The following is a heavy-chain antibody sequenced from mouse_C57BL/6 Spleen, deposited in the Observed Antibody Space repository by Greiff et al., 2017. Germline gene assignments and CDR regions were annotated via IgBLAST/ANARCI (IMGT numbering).Heavy chain of an antibody. CDR1: GYTFTSYW. Sequence: VQLQQPGAELVKPGASVTLSCKASGYTFTSYWMHWVKQRPGQGLEWIGMIHPNSGSTNYNEKFKSKATLTVDKSSSTAYMQLSSLTSEDSAVYYCARNYYGSSCVDYAMDYWGQGTSVTVSS. D-gene: IGHD1-1*01. CDR3: ARNYYGSSCVDYAMDY. V-gene: IGHV1-64*01. J-gene: IGHJ4*01. CDR2: IHPNSGST.